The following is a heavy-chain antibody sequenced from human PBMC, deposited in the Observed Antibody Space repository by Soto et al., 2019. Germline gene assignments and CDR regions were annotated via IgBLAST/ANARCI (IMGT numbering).Heavy chain of an antibody. V-gene: IGHV3-23*01. CDR3: AKKPGYSSSWYVPFDY. CDR2: ISGDGGST. Sequence: GGSLRLSCAASGFTFSSCAMSWVRQAPGKGLEWVSAISGDGGSTYYADSVKGRFTISRDNSKNTLYLQMDSLRAEDTAVYYCAKKPGYSSSWYVPFDYWGQGTLVTVSS. J-gene: IGHJ4*02. CDR1: GFTFSSCA. D-gene: IGHD6-13*01.